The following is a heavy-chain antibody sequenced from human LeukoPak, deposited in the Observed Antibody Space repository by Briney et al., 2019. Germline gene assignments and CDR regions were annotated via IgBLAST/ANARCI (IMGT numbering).Heavy chain of an antibody. CDR1: GFTVSSNY. D-gene: IGHD4-11*01. J-gene: IGHJ6*03. Sequence: PGGSLRLSCAASGFTVSSNYMSWVRQAPGKGLEWVAFIRYDGSNKYYADSVKGRFTISRDNSKNTLYLQMNSLRAEDTAVYYCAKVFSAVTTHYYHYMDVWGKGTTVTVSS. CDR3: AKVFSAVTTHYYHYMDV. CDR2: IRYDGSNK. V-gene: IGHV3-30*02.